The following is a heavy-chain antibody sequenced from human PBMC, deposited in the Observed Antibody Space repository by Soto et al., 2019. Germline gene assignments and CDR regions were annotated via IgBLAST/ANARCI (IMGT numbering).Heavy chain of an antibody. V-gene: IGHV1-18*01. CDR2: ISCYNGKR. CDR3: ARDAPPPELRFLGWHEYDYSGMDV. D-gene: IGHD3-3*01. Sequence: ASVLVPWKNSGYSFTAYGISWVRQAPGRGLEWMGWISCYNGKRKYAQKVQGRVTMTTDTSTSTAYMEVRSLRSDDTAIYYRARDAPPPELRFLGWHEYDYSGMDVWRQGTTSPGSS. CDR1: GYSFTAYG. J-gene: IGHJ6*02.